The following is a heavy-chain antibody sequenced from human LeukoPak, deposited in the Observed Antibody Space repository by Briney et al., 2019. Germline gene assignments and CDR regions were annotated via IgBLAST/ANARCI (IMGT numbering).Heavy chain of an antibody. Sequence: GGSLRLSCAASLYTFSTYAVNWVRQAPGKGLEWVSAISSSGGTTYYADSVKGRFTISRDNSKNTLYLQLNNLRAEDSAVYYRVKLLHDSSGYNYPRRVENAFDIWGQGTMITVSS. D-gene: IGHD3-22*01. CDR1: LYTFSTYA. CDR3: VKLLHDSSGYNYPRRVENAFDI. CDR2: ISSSGGTT. V-gene: IGHV3-23*01. J-gene: IGHJ3*02.